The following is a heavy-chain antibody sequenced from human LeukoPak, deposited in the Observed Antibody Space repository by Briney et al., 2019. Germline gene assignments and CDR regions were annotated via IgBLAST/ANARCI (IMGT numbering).Heavy chain of an antibody. V-gene: IGHV4-39*07. J-gene: IGHJ3*02. CDR2: IFYSGNT. CDR3: AKSNGYGLIDI. D-gene: IGHD3-10*01. Sequence: SETLSLTCTVSGDFITAYYWGWVRQPPGKALEWIGNIFYSGNTYYSPSLKSRVTISLDTSRNQFSLKLNSVTAADTAVYYCAKSNGYGLIDIWGQGTMVTVSS. CDR1: GDFITAYY.